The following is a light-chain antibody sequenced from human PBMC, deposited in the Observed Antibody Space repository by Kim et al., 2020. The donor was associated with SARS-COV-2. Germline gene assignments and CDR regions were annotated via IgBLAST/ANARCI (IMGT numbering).Light chain of an antibody. J-gene: IGKJ4*01. Sequence: ATVEDRVTLPCRASEGTNNHLAWFQQKSGKAPKSLIYAASTLQGGVPSRFSGSGFGTDFTLTISSLQPEDFATYYCQQYSTFPLTFGGGTKVDIK. V-gene: IGKV1-16*01. CDR1: EGTNNH. CDR3: QQYSTFPLT. CDR2: AAS.